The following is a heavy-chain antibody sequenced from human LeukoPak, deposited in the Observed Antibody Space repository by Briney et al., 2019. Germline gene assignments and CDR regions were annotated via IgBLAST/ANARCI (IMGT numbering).Heavy chain of an antibody. CDR1: GGSISSYY. V-gene: IGHV4-59*01. Sequence: SETLSLTCTVSGGSISSYYWSWIRQPPGKGLEWIGYIYYSGSTNYNPSLKSRVTISVDTSKNQFSLKLSSVTAADTAVYYCARHPFATPFDHWGRGILVTVSS. D-gene: IGHD2-15*01. CDR2: IYYSGST. CDR3: ARHPFATPFDH. J-gene: IGHJ4*02.